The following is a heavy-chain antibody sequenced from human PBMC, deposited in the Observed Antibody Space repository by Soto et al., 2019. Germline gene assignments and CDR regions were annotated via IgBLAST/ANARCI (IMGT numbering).Heavy chain of an antibody. CDR3: AREKRGSSPTPCFDY. CDR2: IIPIFGTA. D-gene: IGHD2-15*01. V-gene: IGHV1-69*06. J-gene: IGHJ4*02. Sequence: QVQLVQSGAEVKKPGSSVKVSCKASGGTFSSYAISWVRQAPGQGLEWVGGIIPIFGTANYAQKFQVRVTITADKPTSTAYMELSSLRSEDTAVYYCAREKRGSSPTPCFDYWGQGTLVTVSS. CDR1: GGTFSSYA.